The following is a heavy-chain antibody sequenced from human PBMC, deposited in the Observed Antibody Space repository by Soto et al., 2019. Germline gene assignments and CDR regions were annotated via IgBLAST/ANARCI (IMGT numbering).Heavy chain of an antibody. V-gene: IGHV6-1*01. CDR2: TYYRSKWYY. J-gene: IGHJ4*01. Sequence: SQTLSLTCAITGDSVSSNSAGWSWVRQAPSRGLEWLGRTYYRSKWYYEYAVSVRGRITINPDTSKNQYSLQLNSVTPEDTAVYFCARGEQYSGRIFDYWGQGTLVTVSS. D-gene: IGHD1-26*01. CDR1: GDSVSSNSAG. CDR3: ARGEQYSGRIFDY.